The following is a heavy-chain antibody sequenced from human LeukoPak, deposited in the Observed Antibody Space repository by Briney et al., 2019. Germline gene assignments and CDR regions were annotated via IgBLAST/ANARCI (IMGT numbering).Heavy chain of an antibody. J-gene: IGHJ4*02. D-gene: IGHD3-3*01. V-gene: IGHV4-59*01. CDR2: IYYSGST. Sequence: SETLSLTCTVSGGSISSYYWSWIRQPPGKGLEWIGYIYYSGSTNYNPSLKSRVTISVDTSKNQFSLKLTSVTAADTAVYYCARGVPEYYDFWSGYFYYFDCWGQGTLVTVSS. CDR1: GGSISSYY. CDR3: ARGVPEYYDFWSGYFYYFDC.